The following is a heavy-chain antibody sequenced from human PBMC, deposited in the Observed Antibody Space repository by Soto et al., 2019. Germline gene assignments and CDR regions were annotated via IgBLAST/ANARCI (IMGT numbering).Heavy chain of an antibody. CDR3: ARQGAPMVRGVIPFDY. D-gene: IGHD3-10*01. J-gene: IGHJ4*02. V-gene: IGHV4-34*01. CDR1: GASFSDYY. Sequence: PSETLSLTCAVYGASFSDYYWSWIRQPPGKGLEWIGEINHSGSTNYNPSLKSRVTISVDTSKNQFSLKLSSVTAADTAVYYCARQGAPMVRGVIPFDYWGQGTLVTVSS. CDR2: INHSGST.